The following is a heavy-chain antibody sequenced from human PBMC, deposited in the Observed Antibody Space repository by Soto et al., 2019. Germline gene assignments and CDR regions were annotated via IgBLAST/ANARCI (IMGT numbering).Heavy chain of an antibody. J-gene: IGHJ6*02. CDR3: ARALRFLEWLGDVYGMDV. CDR1: GFTVSSYS. D-gene: IGHD3-3*01. Sequence: EVQLVESGGGLVQPGGSLRLSCAASGFTVSSYSMNWVRQAPGKGLEWVSYISSSSSTIYYADSVKGRCTISRDNAKNSLYLQMNSLRDEDTAVYYCARALRFLEWLGDVYGMDVWGQGTTVTVSS. V-gene: IGHV3-48*02. CDR2: ISSSSSTI.